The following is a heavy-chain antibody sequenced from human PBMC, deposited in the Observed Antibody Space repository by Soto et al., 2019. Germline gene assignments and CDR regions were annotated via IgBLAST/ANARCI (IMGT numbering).Heavy chain of an antibody. V-gene: IGHV3-73*01. D-gene: IGHD3-22*01. J-gene: IGHJ3*02. CDR3: TAFYDRAPQRWFDI. Sequence: GGSLRLSCAASGFTFSGSAMHWVRQASGKGLEWVGRIRSKANSFATAYAASVKGRFTISRDDSKNTAYLQMNSLKTEDTAVYYCTAFYDRAPQRWFDIWGQGTMVTVSS. CDR2: IRSKANSFAT. CDR1: GFTFSGSA.